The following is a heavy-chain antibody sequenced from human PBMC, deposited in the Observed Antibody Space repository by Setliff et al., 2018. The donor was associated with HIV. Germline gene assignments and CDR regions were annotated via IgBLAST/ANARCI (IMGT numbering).Heavy chain of an antibody. CDR1: GDSISRSRYY. Sequence: PSETLSLTCVVSGDSISRSRYYWGWIRQPPGKGLEWIGSFYYSGSTSYNPSLKSRVTISGDTSKNQVSLRLSSVTAADTAVYYCARGGILAIRGVSQIDYWGQGTLVTVSS. CDR2: FYYSGST. D-gene: IGHD3-10*01. V-gene: IGHV4-39*01. J-gene: IGHJ4*02. CDR3: ARGGILAIRGVSQIDY.